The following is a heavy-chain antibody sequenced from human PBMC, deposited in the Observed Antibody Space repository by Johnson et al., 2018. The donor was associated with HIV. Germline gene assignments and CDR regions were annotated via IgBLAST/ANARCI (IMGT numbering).Heavy chain of an antibody. V-gene: IGHV3-20*04. CDR2: INWNGGST. D-gene: IGHD3-22*01. J-gene: IGHJ3*02. Sequence: GQLVESGGGVVRPGGSLRLSCAASGFTFDDYGMSWVRQAPGKGLEWVSGINWNGGSTGYADSVKGRFTISRDNAKNSLYLQMNSLRVEDTALYYCAREDEGSTGYDSSGYYHNAFDIWGQGTMVTVSS. CDR1: GFTFDDYG. CDR3: AREDEGSTGYDSSGYYHNAFDI.